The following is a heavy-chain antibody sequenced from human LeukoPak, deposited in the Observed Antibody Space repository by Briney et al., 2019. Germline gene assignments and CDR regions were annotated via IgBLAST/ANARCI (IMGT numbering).Heavy chain of an antibody. CDR2: IGGSDGST. Sequence: GGSLRLSCAASGFTFSAFAMTWVRQAPGKGLEWVAVIGGSDGSTYYADSVKGRFSTSRDNSKSTLYLQMNSLRPEDAAVYYCARRARDVPKTADYDYWGQGALVTVSS. V-gene: IGHV3-23*01. D-gene: IGHD2-21*02. CDR3: ARRARDVPKTADYDY. J-gene: IGHJ4*02. CDR1: GFTFSAFA.